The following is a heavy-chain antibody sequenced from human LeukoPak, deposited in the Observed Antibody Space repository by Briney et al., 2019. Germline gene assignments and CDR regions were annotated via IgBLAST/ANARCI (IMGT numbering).Heavy chain of an antibody. D-gene: IGHD1-1*01. CDR1: GGSISSYY. J-gene: IGHJ4*02. CDR3: ATGETGSTLGGY. V-gene: IGHV4-59*01. CDR2: IYYSGST. Sequence: PSETLSLTCTASGGSISSYYWSWIRQPPGKGLEWIGYIYYSGSTNYNPSLKSRVTISVDTSKNQFSLKLTSVTAADTAVYYCATGETGSTLGGYWGQGTLVTVSS.